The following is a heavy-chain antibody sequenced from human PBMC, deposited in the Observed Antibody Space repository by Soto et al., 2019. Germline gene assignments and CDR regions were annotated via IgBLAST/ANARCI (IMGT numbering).Heavy chain of an antibody. CDR3: ARLVYDTRLTYMYFDC. Sequence: QVKLQESGPGLATPSGTLSLTCAVSGVSIRSGNWWTWVRQSPQRGLEYIGEIFHDGTANYYPSFERRVAISVDTSNNQFSLKLTSVTAADTAIYFCARLVYDTRLTYMYFDCWGQGTLVTVSS. CDR2: IFHDGTA. D-gene: IGHD3-16*01. CDR1: GVSIRSGNW. V-gene: IGHV4-4*02. J-gene: IGHJ4*02.